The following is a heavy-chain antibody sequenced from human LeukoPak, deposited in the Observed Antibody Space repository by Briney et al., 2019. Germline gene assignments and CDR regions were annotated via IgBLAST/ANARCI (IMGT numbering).Heavy chain of an antibody. CDR2: IKQDGSDK. CDR3: ARVLSSGYYFDY. J-gene: IGHJ4*02. D-gene: IGHD3-22*01. Sequence: GGSLRLSCAASGFTFSSYWMSWVRQAPGKGLEWVANIKQDGSDKYYADSVKGRFTISRDNAKNSLYLQMNSLRAEDTAVYYCARVLSSGYYFDYWGQGTLVTVSS. CDR1: GFTFSSYW. V-gene: IGHV3-7*04.